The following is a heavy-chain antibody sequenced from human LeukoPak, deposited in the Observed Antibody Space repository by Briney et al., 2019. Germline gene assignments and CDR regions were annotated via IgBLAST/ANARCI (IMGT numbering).Heavy chain of an antibody. J-gene: IGHJ4*02. Sequence: PSETLSLTCAVYGGSFSGYYWSWIRQPPGKGLEWIGEINHSGSTNYNPSLKSRVTISVDTSKSQFSLKLSSVTAANTAVYYCARAPYQLLGDFDYWGQGTLVTVSS. CDR3: ARAPYQLLGDFDY. CDR2: INHSGST. CDR1: GGSFSGYY. D-gene: IGHD2-2*01. V-gene: IGHV4-34*01.